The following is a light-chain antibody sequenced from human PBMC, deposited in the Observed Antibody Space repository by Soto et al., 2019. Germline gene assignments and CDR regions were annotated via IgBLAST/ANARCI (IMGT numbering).Light chain of an antibody. CDR3: QQRSNWPLT. Sequence: EIVLTQSPATLSLSPGERATLSCRASQSVSSYLAWYQQNPGQAPRLLIYDASTRATGIPARFSGSGSGTDFTLTISSLEPEDFEVYYCQQRSNWPLTFGGGTKVEIK. J-gene: IGKJ4*01. CDR2: DAS. V-gene: IGKV3-11*01. CDR1: QSVSSY.